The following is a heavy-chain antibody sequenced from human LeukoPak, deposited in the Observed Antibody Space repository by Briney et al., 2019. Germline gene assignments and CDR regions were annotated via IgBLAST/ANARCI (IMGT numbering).Heavy chain of an antibody. Sequence: SETLSLICAVYGGSFSAYYWSWIRQPPGKGLEWIGEINHSGSTNYNPSLKSRVIISVDTSKNQFSLNLISVTAADTAVYYCARDSYPHGSGSSSHNWFDPWGQGTLVTVSS. D-gene: IGHD3-10*01. J-gene: IGHJ5*02. CDR3: ARDSYPHGSGSSSHNWFDP. CDR2: INHSGST. CDR1: GGSFSAYY. V-gene: IGHV4-34*01.